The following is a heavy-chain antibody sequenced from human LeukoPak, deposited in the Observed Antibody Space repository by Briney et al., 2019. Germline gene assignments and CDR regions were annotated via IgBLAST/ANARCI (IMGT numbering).Heavy chain of an antibody. CDR2: ISSSSSYI. CDR1: GFTFSSYS. J-gene: IGHJ6*02. Sequence: GRSLRLSCAASGFTFSSYSMNWVRQAPGKGLEWVSSISSSSSYIYYADSVKGRFTISRDNAKNSLYLQMNSLRAEDTAVYYCARMLYYYYGMDVWGQGTTVTVSS. V-gene: IGHV3-21*01. D-gene: IGHD2-8*01. CDR3: ARMLYYYYGMDV.